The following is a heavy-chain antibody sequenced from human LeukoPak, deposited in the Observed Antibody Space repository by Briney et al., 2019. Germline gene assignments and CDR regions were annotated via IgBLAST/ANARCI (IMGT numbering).Heavy chain of an antibody. Sequence: GGSLRLSCAASGFTFSDYYMNWIRQAPGKGLEWVSYISSSSSYKNYADSVKGRFTISRDNAKNSLYLQMTSLRAEDTAVYYCARRFWYAFDIWGQGTMVTVSS. V-gene: IGHV3-11*03. CDR3: ARRFWYAFDI. D-gene: IGHD3-3*01. CDR1: GFTFSDYY. CDR2: ISSSSSYK. J-gene: IGHJ3*02.